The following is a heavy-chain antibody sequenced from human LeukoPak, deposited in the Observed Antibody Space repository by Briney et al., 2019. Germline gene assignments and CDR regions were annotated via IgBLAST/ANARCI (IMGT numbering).Heavy chain of an antibody. CDR1: GFSFSDYY. D-gene: IGHD1-1*01. J-gene: IGHJ5*02. CDR2: ISSSGSYT. Sequence: PGGSLRLSCAASGFSFSDYYMTWIRQAPGKGLEWVSYISSSGSYTKYADSVKGRFTITRDNAKNSLYLQMNSLRAEDTAVYYCARSQWNPGKTTQTTWGQGTLVTVSS. V-gene: IGHV3-11*03. CDR3: ARSQWNPGKTTQTT.